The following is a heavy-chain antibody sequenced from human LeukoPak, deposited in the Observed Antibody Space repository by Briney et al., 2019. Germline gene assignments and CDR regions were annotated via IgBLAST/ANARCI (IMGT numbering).Heavy chain of an antibody. V-gene: IGHV3-49*04. J-gene: IGHJ5*02. CDR2: IRISAYGATT. CDR1: GLPFSDYA. Sequence: PAGSLSCSCSVSGLPFSDYALSWVRQLPGKGLEWVGFIRISAYGATTEYSAPVKDRFSISRDDSNSLVSLQMNTLKAEDAAVYYCATHRLESHVLQFDHWGQGDEVTVSS. CDR3: ATHRLESHVLQFDH. D-gene: IGHD1-1*01.